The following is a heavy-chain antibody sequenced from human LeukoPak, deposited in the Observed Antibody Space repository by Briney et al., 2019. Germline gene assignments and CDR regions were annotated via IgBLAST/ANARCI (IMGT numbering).Heavy chain of an antibody. Sequence: SETLSLTCTVSGGSIARSSDYWGWIRQSPGKGLEWIGCIFYSGRTDYNPSLKSRVTISVDTSKNQFSLKLSSVTAADTAVYYCARDSRSSWPTAAYYYYYYMDVWGKGTTVTVSS. CDR3: ARDSRSSWPTAAYYYYYYMDV. CDR2: IFYSGRT. CDR1: GGSIARSSDY. V-gene: IGHV4-39*07. J-gene: IGHJ6*03. D-gene: IGHD6-13*01.